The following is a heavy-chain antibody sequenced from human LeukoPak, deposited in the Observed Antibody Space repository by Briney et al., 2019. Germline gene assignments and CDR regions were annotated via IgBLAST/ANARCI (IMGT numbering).Heavy chain of an antibody. V-gene: IGHV1-2*02. CDR2: ISPHSGGT. CDR3: ARDLLFYYDSSGYPNWFDP. Sequence: ASVKVSCKASGYIFTGYYMHWVRQAPGQGLEWMGWISPHSGGTNYAQKFQGRVTMTLDTSISTVYMELSRLRSDDTAVYYCARDLLFYYDSSGYPNWFDPWGQGTLVTVSS. D-gene: IGHD3-22*01. CDR1: GYIFTGYY. J-gene: IGHJ5*02.